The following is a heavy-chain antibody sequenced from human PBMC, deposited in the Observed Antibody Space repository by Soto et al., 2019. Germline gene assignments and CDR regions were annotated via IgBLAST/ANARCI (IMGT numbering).Heavy chain of an antibody. V-gene: IGHV3-23*01. CDR2: VSGSGGNT. D-gene: IGHD6-6*01. CDR3: AKDLRYSSSRPNLAPSDY. Sequence: PGGSLRLSCAASGFTFSSYAMSWVRQAPGKGLEWVSAVSGSGGNTYYADCVNGRFTISIDNPKNTLYLQMNSLRAADTAVYYCAKDLRYSSSRPNLAPSDYWGQGTLVTVSS. CDR1: GFTFSSYA. J-gene: IGHJ4*02.